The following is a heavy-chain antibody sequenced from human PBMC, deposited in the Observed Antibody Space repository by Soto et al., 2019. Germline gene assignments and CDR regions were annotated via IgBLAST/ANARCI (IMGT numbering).Heavy chain of an antibody. Sequence: LSLTCAVSGYSISSGYYWGWIRQPPGKGLEWIGSIYHSGSTYYNPSLKSRVTISVDTSKNQFSLKLSSVTAADTAVYYCARESYNWNYSYFDYWGQGTLVTVSS. CDR3: ARESYNWNYSYFDY. V-gene: IGHV4-38-2*02. CDR1: GYSISSGYY. D-gene: IGHD1-7*01. J-gene: IGHJ4*02. CDR2: IYHSGST.